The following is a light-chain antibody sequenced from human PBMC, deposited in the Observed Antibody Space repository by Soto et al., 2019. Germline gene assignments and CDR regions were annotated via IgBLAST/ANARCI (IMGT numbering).Light chain of an antibody. Sequence: DIQMTHSPSYLPASVGDRVTLTCRASQPISTYLNWYQQKSGRAPQLLIYAASSLHAGVPSRFSGSGSGTECTLTISTLQPEDLATYYCQQSFRIPRTFGQGTKV. V-gene: IGKV1-39*01. CDR2: AAS. CDR3: QQSFRIPRT. J-gene: IGKJ1*01. CDR1: QPISTY.